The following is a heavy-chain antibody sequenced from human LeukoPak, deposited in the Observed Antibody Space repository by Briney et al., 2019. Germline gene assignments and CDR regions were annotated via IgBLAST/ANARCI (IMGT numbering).Heavy chain of an antibody. V-gene: IGHV3-21*01. Sequence: GGSLRLSCAASGFTFSSYSMNWVRQAPGKGLEWVSSISSSSSYIYYADSVKGRFTISRDNAKNSLCLQMNSLRAEDTAVYYCARADSGYDSGYWGQGTLVTVSS. D-gene: IGHD5-12*01. J-gene: IGHJ4*02. CDR3: ARADSGYDSGY. CDR1: GFTFSSYS. CDR2: ISSSSSYI.